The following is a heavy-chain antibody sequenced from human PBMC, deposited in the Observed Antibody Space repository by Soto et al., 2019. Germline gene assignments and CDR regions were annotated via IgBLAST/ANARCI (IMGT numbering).Heavy chain of an antibody. CDR2: ISGSGGST. CDR3: AKEVEDSSGYYYFGSRFDY. J-gene: IGHJ4*02. V-gene: IGHV3-23*01. D-gene: IGHD3-22*01. Sequence: GGSLRLSCAASGFTFSSYAMSWVRQAPGKGLEWVSAISGSGGSTYYADSVKGRFTISRDNSKNTLYLQMNSLRAEDTAVYYCAKEVEDSSGYYYFGSRFDYWGQGTLVTVSS. CDR1: GFTFSSYA.